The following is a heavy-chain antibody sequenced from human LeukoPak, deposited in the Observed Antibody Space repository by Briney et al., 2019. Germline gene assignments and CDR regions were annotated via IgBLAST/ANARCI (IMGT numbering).Heavy chain of an antibody. CDR3: ARDGATYCSSTSCVRYYDMDV. CDR1: GFTFSSYW. CDR2: VKQDGSEK. D-gene: IGHD2-2*01. V-gene: IGHV3-7*01. Sequence: PGGSLRLSCAASGFTFSSYWMSWVRQAPGKGLEWVANVKQDGSEKYYVDSVKGRFTISRDNAKNSLYLQMNSLRAEDTAVYYCARDGATYCSSTSCVRYYDMDVWGKGTTVTVSS. J-gene: IGHJ6*03.